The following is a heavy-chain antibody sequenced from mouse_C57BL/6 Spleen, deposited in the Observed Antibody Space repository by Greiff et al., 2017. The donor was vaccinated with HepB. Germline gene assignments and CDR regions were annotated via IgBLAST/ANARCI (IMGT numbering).Heavy chain of an antibody. V-gene: IGHV1-76*01. CDR1: GYTFTDYY. CDR2: IYPGSGNT. D-gene: IGHD2-4*01. J-gene: IGHJ4*01. CDR3: ARRDDYDLYAMDY. Sequence: VNLVESGAELVRPGASVKLSCKASGYTFTDYYINWVKQRPGQGLEWIARIYPGSGNTYYNEKFKGKATLTAEKSSSTAYMQLSSLTSEDSAVYFCARRDDYDLYAMDYWGQGTSVTVSS.